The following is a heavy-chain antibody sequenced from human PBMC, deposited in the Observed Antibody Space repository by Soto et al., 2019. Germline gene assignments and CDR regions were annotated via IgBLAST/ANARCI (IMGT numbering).Heavy chain of an antibody. J-gene: IGHJ4*02. D-gene: IGHD2-2*01. Sequence: TETLSLTCTVSGGSISGDYYWSWIRQPPGKALEWIAYVYYTGSANYNPSLKSRVTISPDTSKNQFSLTLRSVTTTDTAVYYCARLDCLTASCRFDLWGQGTQVTVSS. CDR3: ARLDCLTASCRFDL. CDR1: GGSISGDYY. V-gene: IGHV4-59*13. CDR2: VYYTGSA.